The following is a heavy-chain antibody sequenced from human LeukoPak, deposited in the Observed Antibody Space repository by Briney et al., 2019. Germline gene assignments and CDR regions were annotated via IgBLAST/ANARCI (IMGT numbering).Heavy chain of an antibody. CDR3: ARSSGGYSGYDFPVDY. V-gene: IGHV1-8*03. J-gene: IGHJ4*02. CDR1: GYTFTSYD. D-gene: IGHD5-12*01. Sequence: ASVKVSCKASGYTFTSYDINWVRQATGQGLEWMGWMNPNSGNTGYAQKFQGRVTITRNTSISTAYMELSSLRSEDTAVYYCARSSGGYSGYDFPVDYWGQGTLVTVSS. CDR2: MNPNSGNT.